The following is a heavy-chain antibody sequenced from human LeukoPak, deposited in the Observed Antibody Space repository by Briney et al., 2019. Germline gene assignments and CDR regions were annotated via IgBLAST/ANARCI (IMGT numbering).Heavy chain of an antibody. Sequence: GGSLRLSCAASGFTFSSYSMNWVRQAPGKGLEWVSSISSSSSYIYYADSVKGRFTISRDNAKNSLYLQMNSLRAEDTAVYYCARDLSTPYLSGYYNWFDPWGQGTLVFVSP. D-gene: IGHD3-22*01. CDR2: ISSSSSYI. V-gene: IGHV3-21*01. J-gene: IGHJ5*02. CDR1: GFTFSSYS. CDR3: ARDLSTPYLSGYYNWFDP.